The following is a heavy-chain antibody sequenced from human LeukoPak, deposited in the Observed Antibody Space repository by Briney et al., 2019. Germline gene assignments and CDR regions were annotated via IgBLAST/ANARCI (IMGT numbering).Heavy chain of an antibody. D-gene: IGHD2-21*01. CDR2: ISPYNVIT. CDR3: AVSQDCFDIAV. J-gene: IGHJ6*03. CDR1: GYTFTSYG. Sequence: APVKVSCKASGYTFTSYGISWVRQAPVHGLEWMGWISPYNVITNNPQKLQGRVTITPDTSTSTDSMWMRSVRAHDTAVYYYAVSQDCFDIAVWGKGTPVTVSS. V-gene: IGHV1-18*01.